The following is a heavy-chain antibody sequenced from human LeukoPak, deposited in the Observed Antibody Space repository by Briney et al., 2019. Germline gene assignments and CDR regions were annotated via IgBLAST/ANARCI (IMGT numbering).Heavy chain of an antibody. CDR3: AKSRGIQAGGFDY. J-gene: IGHJ4*02. CDR1: GFTFSSYG. CDR2: ISYDGSNK. V-gene: IGHV3-30*18. D-gene: IGHD5-18*01. Sequence: GGSLRLSCAASGFTFSSYGMHWVRQAPGKGLEWVAVISYDGSNKYYADSVKGRFTISRDNSKNTLYLQMNSLRAEDTAVYYCAKSRGIQAGGFDYWGQGTLVTVSS.